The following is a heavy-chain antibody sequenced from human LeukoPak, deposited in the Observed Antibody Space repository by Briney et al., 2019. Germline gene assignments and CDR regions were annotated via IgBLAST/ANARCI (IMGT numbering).Heavy chain of an antibody. CDR2: IKSKTDGGTT. D-gene: IGHD2-21*02. V-gene: IGHV3-15*01. CDR3: TTLECGGDCYPPFDY. CDR1: GFTFSNAW. Sequence: PGGSLRLSCAASGFTFSNAWMSWVRQAPGKGLEWVGRIKSKTDGGTTDYAAPVKGRFTISRDDSKTTLYLQMNSLKTEDTAVYYCTTLECGGDCYPPFDYWGQGTLVTVSS. J-gene: IGHJ4*02.